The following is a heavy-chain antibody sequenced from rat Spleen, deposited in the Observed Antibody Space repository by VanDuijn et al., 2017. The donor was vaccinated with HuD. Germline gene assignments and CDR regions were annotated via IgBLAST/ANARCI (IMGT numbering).Heavy chain of an antibody. V-gene: IGHV4-2*01. CDR1: GFNFNDYY. D-gene: IGHD1-11*01. CDR3: ARAGNYGGYGFDY. J-gene: IGHJ2*01. Sequence: EVQLVESGGGLVQPGRSLKLSCAASGFNFNDYYMGWVRQAPGKGLEWIGEINKDSSIINYSPSLKDKFTISRDNAQNTLYLQMSRLGSDDTAMYYWARAGNYGGYGFDYWCQGVMVTVSS. CDR2: INKDSSII.